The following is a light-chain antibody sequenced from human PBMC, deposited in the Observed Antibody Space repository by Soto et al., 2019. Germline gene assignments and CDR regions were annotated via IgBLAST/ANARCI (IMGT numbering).Light chain of an antibody. J-gene: IGKJ5*01. CDR2: DAS. Sequence: EIVMTQSPATLSVSPGERATLSCSASQSVRSNLAWYQQKPGQAPRLLIYDASNRATGIPARFSGSGSGTDFTLTISSLEPEDFAVYYCQQRSNWPPITFGQGTRLEIK. CDR3: QQRSNWPPIT. V-gene: IGKV3-11*01. CDR1: QSVRSN.